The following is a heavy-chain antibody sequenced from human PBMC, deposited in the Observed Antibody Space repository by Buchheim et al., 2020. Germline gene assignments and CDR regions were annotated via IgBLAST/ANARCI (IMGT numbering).Heavy chain of an antibody. V-gene: IGHV1-2*04. CDR1: GYTFTGYY. Sequence: QVQLVQSGAEVKKPGASVKVSCKASGYTFTGYYMHWVRQAPGQGLEWMGWINPNSGGTNYAQKFQGWVTMTRDTYISTAYMELSRLRSDDTAVYYCARVGPAAISRLRDPAHFDYWGQGTL. CDR2: INPNSGGT. CDR3: ARVGPAAISRLRDPAHFDY. J-gene: IGHJ4*02. D-gene: IGHD2-2*02.